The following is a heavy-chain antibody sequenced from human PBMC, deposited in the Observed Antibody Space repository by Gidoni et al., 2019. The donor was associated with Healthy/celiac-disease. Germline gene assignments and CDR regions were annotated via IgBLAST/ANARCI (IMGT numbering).Heavy chain of an antibody. CDR2: TYYRSKWYN. CDR3: ARGGQLWLIDY. V-gene: IGHV6-1*01. D-gene: IGHD5-18*01. J-gene: IGHJ4*02. Sequence: PSRGLEWLGRTYYRSKWYNDYAVSVKSRITINPDTSKNQFSLQLNSVTPEDTAVYYCARGGQLWLIDYWGQGTLVTVSS.